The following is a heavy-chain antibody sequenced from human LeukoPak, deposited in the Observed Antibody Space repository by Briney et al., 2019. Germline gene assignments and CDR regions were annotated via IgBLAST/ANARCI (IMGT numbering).Heavy chain of an antibody. CDR3: ARYEADAYYYYGMDV. J-gene: IGHJ6*04. CDR2: IIPIFGTA. Sequence: SVKVSCKASGGTFSSYAISWVRQPPGQGREWMGGIIPIFGTANYAQKFQGRVTITADESTSTAYMELSSLRSEDTAVYYCARYEADAYYYYGMDVWGKGTTVTVSS. V-gene: IGHV1-69*13. CDR1: GGTFSSYA. D-gene: IGHD3-3*01.